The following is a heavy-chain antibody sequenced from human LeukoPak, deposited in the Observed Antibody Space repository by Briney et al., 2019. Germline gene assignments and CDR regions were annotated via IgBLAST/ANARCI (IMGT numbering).Heavy chain of an antibody. CDR1: GSTFSDYY. CDR2: ISSSGTTI. CDR3: ARELTPYYYMDV. V-gene: IGHV3-11*01. J-gene: IGHJ6*03. D-gene: IGHD2-15*01. Sequence: GGSLRLSCAASGSTFSDYYMNWIRQAPGKGLEWVSYISSSGTTIYYADSVKGRFTISRDNAKNSLYLQMNSLRAEDTAVYYCARELTPYYYMDVWGKGTTVTISS.